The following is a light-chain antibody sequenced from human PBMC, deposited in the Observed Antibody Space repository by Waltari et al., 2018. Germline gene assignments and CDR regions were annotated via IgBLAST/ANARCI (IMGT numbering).Light chain of an antibody. J-gene: IGLJ2*01. Sequence: QSALTQPASVSGSPGQSVTIFCAGTSNDVGGYNSVSWYKAQPGQAPRIIIYDVSDRPSGVSDRFSGSKSGNTASLTISGLQAEDEADYYCSSQSSNDVVLFGGGTKLTVL. CDR3: SSQSSNDVVL. CDR2: DVS. V-gene: IGLV2-14*01. CDR1: SNDVGGYNS.